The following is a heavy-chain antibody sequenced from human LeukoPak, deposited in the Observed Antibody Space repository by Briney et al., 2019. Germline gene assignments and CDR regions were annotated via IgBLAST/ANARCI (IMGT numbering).Heavy chain of an antibody. CDR2: INHHGST. Sequence: SETLSLTCAVYDGSFSFYYWSWIRQSPGKGLEWIGEINHHGSTKYNPSLKSRVTISVDKSKNQFSLKLSSVTAADTAVYYCASSADTSSWCFDDWGQGTLVTVSS. V-gene: IGHV4-34*01. CDR1: DGSFSFYY. CDR3: ASSADTSSWCFDD. D-gene: IGHD6-13*01. J-gene: IGHJ4*02.